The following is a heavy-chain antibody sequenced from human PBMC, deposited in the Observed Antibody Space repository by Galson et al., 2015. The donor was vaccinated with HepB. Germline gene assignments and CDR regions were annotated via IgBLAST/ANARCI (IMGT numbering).Heavy chain of an antibody. CDR1: GFTFSSYW. J-gene: IGHJ6*02. CDR3: ARILTGYPYYYYYYGMDV. Sequence: SLRLSCAASGFTFSSYWMSWVRQAPGKGLEWVANIKQDGSEKYYVDSVKGRFTISRDNAKNSLYLQMNSLRAEDTAVYYCARILTGYPYYYYYYGMDVWGQGTTVTVSS. V-gene: IGHV3-7*01. CDR2: IKQDGSEK. D-gene: IGHD3-9*01.